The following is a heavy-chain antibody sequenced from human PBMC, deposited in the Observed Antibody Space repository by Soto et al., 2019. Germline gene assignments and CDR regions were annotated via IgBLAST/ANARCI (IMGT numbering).Heavy chain of an antibody. CDR1: GYSFTGNS. V-gene: IGHV1-2*04. D-gene: IGHD2-15*01. Sequence: QVHLVQSGAEVKKPGASVRVSCKASGYSFTGNSMHWVRQAPGQGLEWMGWINPNNGGTNYAQRFRGWVTMTTDTSVSTAYMDLNRLKSDDTAAYYCVIQRSGVDYWGQGTLVTVSS. J-gene: IGHJ4*02. CDR3: VIQRSGVDY. CDR2: INPNNGGT.